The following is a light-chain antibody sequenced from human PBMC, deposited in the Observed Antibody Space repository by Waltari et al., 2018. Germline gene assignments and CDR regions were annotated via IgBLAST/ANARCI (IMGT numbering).Light chain of an antibody. J-gene: IGKJ3*01. Sequence: EIVLTQSPATLSLSPGERATLSCRANQSVSSYLAGYQQQPGQAPRLLIYDASNMATGIPARFSGSGSGTDFTLTISSLEPEDFAVYYCHQRSNWPPRITFGPGTKVDIK. V-gene: IGKV3-11*01. CDR3: HQRSNWPPRIT. CDR2: DAS. CDR1: QSVSSY.